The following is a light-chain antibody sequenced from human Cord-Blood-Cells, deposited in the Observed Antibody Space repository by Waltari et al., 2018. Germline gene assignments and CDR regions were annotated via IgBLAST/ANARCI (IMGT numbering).Light chain of an antibody. J-gene: IGKJ4*01. V-gene: IGKV3-11*01. CDR3: QQRSNWPLT. Sequence: DIVLTQSTATLTFSPGERATLTCRASQSVSSYLAWYQQKPVQAPRLLIYDASNRATGIPARFSGSGSGTDFTLTISSLEPEDFAVYYCQQRSNWPLTFGGGTKVEIK. CDR2: DAS. CDR1: QSVSSY.